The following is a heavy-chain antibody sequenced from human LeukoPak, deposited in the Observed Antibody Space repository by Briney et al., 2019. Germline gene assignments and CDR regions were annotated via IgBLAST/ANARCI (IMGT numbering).Heavy chain of an antibody. V-gene: IGHV4-59*07. CDR3: ARGYYYHSSGTDAFDI. CDR1: GGTISSYY. CDR2: IYYSGST. J-gene: IGHJ3*02. Sequence: SDTLTLTCTVSGGTISSYYMNWIRQPPGKGLEWIGCIYYSGSTNYNPYLKSRVTISVDTSKNQFSLKLSSMTAADAAVYYCARGYYYHSSGTDAFDIWGQGTMVTVSS. D-gene: IGHD3-22*01.